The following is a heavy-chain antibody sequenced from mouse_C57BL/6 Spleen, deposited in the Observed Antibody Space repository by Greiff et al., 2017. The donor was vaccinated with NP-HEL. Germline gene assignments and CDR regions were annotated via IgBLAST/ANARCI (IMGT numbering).Heavy chain of an antibody. V-gene: IGHV1-4*01. J-gene: IGHJ2*01. CDR1: GYTFTSYT. Sequence: VKLVESGAELARPGASVKMSCKASGYTFTSYTMHWVKQRPGQGLEWIGYINPSSGYTKYNQKFKDKATLTADKSSSTAYMQLSSLTSEDSAVYYCARENYYGSSYFDYWGQGTTLTVSS. CDR3: ARENYYGSSYFDY. D-gene: IGHD1-1*01. CDR2: INPSSGYT.